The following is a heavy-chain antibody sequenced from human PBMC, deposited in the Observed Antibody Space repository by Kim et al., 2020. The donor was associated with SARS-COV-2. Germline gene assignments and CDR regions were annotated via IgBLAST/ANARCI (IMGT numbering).Heavy chain of an antibody. Sequence: GGSLRLSCAASGFTFDDYAMHWVRQAPGKGLEWVSGISWNSGSIGYADSVKGRFTISRDNAKNSLYLQMNSLRAEDTALYYCARLGDIWFDPWGQGTLVTVSS. J-gene: IGHJ5*02. CDR1: GFTFDDYA. CDR2: ISWNSGSI. V-gene: IGHV3-9*01. CDR3: ARLGDIWFDP. D-gene: IGHD1-26*01.